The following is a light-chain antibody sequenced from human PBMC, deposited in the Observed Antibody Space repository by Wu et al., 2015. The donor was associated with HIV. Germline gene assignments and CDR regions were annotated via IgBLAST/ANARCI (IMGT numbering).Light chain of an antibody. J-gene: IGKJ1*01. V-gene: IGKV3-15*01. CDR3: QQYNNWRLT. CDR2: DVS. Sequence: EIVMTQSPATLSVSPGERATLSCRASQSVSSYLAWYQQKPGQAPRLLIYDVSARATGIPARFSGSGSGTELTLTISSLQSEDFAVYYCQQYNNWRLTFGQGTKVELK. CDR1: QSVSSY.